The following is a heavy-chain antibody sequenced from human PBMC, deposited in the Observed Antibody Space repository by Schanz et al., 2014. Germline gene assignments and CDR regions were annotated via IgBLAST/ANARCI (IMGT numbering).Heavy chain of an antibody. CDR3: AGDWASGRYYSDY. D-gene: IGHD1-26*01. Sequence: EVQLLESGGGLVQPGGSLRLSCAVSGFTFSSYAMSWVRQAPGKGLEWVSTISGGGGGYRPYAESVKGRFAISRDNSKDTLYLQMNSLRTEDTAVYYCAGDWASGRYYSDYWGQGTLVTVSS. CDR1: GFTFSSYA. J-gene: IGHJ4*02. CDR2: ISGGGGGYR. V-gene: IGHV3-23*01.